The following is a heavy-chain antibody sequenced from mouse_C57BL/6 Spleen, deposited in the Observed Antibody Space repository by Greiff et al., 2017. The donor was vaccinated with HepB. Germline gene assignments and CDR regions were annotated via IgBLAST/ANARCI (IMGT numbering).Heavy chain of an antibody. CDR1: GFTFSSYA. CDR3: TRAPLTGVFAY. CDR2: SSSGGGYI. V-gene: IGHV5-9-1*02. J-gene: IGHJ3*01. D-gene: IGHD4-1*01. Sequence: EVQLVESGAGLVKPGGSLKLSCAASGFTFSSYAMSWVRQTPEKGLEWVAYSSSGGGYINYADTVKGRFTLSRDKARNPLYLQMSSLKSEDTAMYYCTRAPLTGVFAYGGQGTLVTVSA.